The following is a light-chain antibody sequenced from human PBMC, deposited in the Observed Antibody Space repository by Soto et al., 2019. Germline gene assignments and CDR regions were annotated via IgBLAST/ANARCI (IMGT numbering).Light chain of an antibody. V-gene: IGKV3-11*01. CDR1: QSVSSY. J-gene: IGKJ2*01. CDR2: DAS. CDR3: QQRSNWLYT. Sequence: EIVLTQSPATLSLSPGERATLSCRASQSVSSYLAWYQQKPGHAPRLLIYDASNRATGIPARFSGSGSGTDFTLTISSLEPEDFAVYYCQQRSNWLYTFGQGTKLEIK.